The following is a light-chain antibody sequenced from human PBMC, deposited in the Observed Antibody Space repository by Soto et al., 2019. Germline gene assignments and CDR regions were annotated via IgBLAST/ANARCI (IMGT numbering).Light chain of an antibody. CDR1: QSVSSNY. CDR2: AAS. V-gene: IGKV3-20*01. CDR3: QKYDSAPRT. J-gene: IGKJ1*01. Sequence: EIVLTQSPGTLYLSPGERATLSCRASQSVSSNYLAWYQQKRGQAPRLLIYAASARATGIPDRFSGSGSGTDFTLTISSLQPEDFATYYCQKYDSAPRTFGQGTKVEIK.